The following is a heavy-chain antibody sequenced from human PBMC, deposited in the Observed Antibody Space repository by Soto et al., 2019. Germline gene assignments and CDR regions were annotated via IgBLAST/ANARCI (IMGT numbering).Heavy chain of an antibody. CDR1: GDSVSSNSAA. D-gene: IGHD6-6*01. V-gene: IGHV6-1*01. Sequence: SQTLSLTCAISGDSVSSNSAAWNWIRQSPSRGLEWLGRTYYRSKWYNDYAVSVKSRITINPDTSKNQFSLQLNSVTPEDTALFYCARSTLYSSSGLNWFDPWGQGTLVTVSS. CDR2: TYYRSKWYN. CDR3: ARSTLYSSSGLNWFDP. J-gene: IGHJ5*02.